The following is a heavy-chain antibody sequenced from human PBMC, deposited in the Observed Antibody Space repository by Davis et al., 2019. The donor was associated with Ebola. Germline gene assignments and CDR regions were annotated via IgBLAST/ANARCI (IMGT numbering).Heavy chain of an antibody. CDR2: IKQDGSEK. J-gene: IGHJ6*02. D-gene: IGHD3-16*01. V-gene: IGHV3-7*01. CDR1: GFMFSSYA. Sequence: GESLKISCSVSGFMFSSYAMHWVRQAPGKGLEWVANIKQDGSEKYYVDSVKGRFTISRDNAKNSLYLQMNSLRAEDTAVYYCARDRPLDFFFGDYYGMDVWGQGTTVTVSS. CDR3: ARDRPLDFFFGDYYGMDV.